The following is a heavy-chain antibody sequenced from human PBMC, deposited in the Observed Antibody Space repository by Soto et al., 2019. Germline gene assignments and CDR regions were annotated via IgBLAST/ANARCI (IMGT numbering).Heavy chain of an antibody. CDR1: GGSFSGYY. CDR3: ARDVNYGMDV. V-gene: IGHV4-34*01. Sequence: QVQLQQWGAGLLKPSETLSLTCAVYGGSFSGYYWSWIRQPPGKGLAWIGEINHSGSTNYNPSLKSRVTISVDMSKNQFSLKRSSVTAADTAVYYCARDVNYGMDVWGQGTTVTVSS. CDR2: INHSGST. J-gene: IGHJ6*02.